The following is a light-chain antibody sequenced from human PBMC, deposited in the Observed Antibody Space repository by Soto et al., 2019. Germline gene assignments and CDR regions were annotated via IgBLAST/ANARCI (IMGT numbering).Light chain of an antibody. CDR1: NSNIGKNT. CDR2: KTN. Sequence: QAVVTQPPSASGTPGQGVIISCSGGNSNIGKNTVNWYQQQLPGTAPKLLIYKTNQRPSEVPDRISASKSGTSASLAISGLQSEDEADYYCSAWEDNLSAVVFGGGTKLTVL. V-gene: IGLV1-44*01. CDR3: SAWEDNLSAVV. J-gene: IGLJ3*02.